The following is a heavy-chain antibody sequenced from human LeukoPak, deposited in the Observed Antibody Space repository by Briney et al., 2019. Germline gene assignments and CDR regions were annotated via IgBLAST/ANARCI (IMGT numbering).Heavy chain of an antibody. CDR1: GFTFSSYG. CDR3: ARSSDDYYYYYMDV. D-gene: IGHD2-21*01. CDR2: IRFDGSNK. Sequence: GGSLRLSCAASGFTFSSYGMHWVRQAPGKGLEWVAFIRFDGSNKYYADSVKGRFTISRDNSKNTLYLQMNSLRAEDTAVYYCARSSDDYYYYYMDVWGKGTTVTVSS. J-gene: IGHJ6*03. V-gene: IGHV3-30*02.